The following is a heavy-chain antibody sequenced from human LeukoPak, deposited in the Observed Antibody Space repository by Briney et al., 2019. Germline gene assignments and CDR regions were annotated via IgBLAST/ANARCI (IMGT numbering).Heavy chain of an antibody. CDR2: IYTSGST. D-gene: IGHD4-17*01. J-gene: IGHJ4*02. V-gene: IGHV4-4*07. CDR1: GGSISSYY. CDR3: ARDYGDFHFDY. Sequence: SETLSLTCTVSGGSISSYYWSWIRQPAGKGLEWIGRIYTSGSTYYNPSLKSRVTISVDGSKNQFSLKLSSVTAADTAVYYCARDYGDFHFDYWGQGTLVTVSS.